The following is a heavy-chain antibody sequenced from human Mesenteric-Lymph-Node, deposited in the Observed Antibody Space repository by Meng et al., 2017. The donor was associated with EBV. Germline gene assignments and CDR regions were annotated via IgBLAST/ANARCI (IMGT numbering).Heavy chain of an antibody. D-gene: IGHD2-15*01. Sequence: QVQLVEVGGGLDSPGGYLRLSCAASGFTVSDYYMSWIRQAPGKGLEWVAYISSSGDTIHHADSVKGRFTISRDNAKDSLYLQMNSLRREDTAVYYCVRPGRGSPFDYWGQGTLVTVSS. J-gene: IGHJ4*02. CDR1: GFTVSDYY. V-gene: IGHV3-11*04. CDR3: VRPGRGSPFDY. CDR2: ISSSGDTI.